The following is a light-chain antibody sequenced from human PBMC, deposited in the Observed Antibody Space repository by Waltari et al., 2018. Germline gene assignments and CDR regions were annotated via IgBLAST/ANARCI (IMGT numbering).Light chain of an antibody. V-gene: IGKV1-39*01. CDR3: QQSYSTLPWT. J-gene: IGKJ1*01. Sequence: IQMTQSTSSLSASVGNRVTITVRASQSISSYLNWYQQKPGKAPKLLIYAASSLQSGVPSRFSGSGSGTDFTLTISSLQPEDFATYYCQQSYSTLPWTFGQGTKVEIK. CDR1: QSISSY. CDR2: AAS.